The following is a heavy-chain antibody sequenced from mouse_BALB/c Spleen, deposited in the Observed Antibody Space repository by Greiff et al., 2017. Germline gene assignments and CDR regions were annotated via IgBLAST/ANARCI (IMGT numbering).Heavy chain of an antibody. Sequence: EVQVVESGGGLVKPGGSLKLSCAASGFAFSSYDMSWVRQTPEKRLEWVAYISSGGGSTYYPDTVKGRFTISRDNAKNTLYLQMSSLKSEDTAMYYCARPLSPYWYFDVWGAGTTVTVSS. V-gene: IGHV5-12-1*01. CDR1: GFAFSSYD. CDR3: ARPLSPYWYFDV. J-gene: IGHJ1*01. CDR2: ISSGGGST.